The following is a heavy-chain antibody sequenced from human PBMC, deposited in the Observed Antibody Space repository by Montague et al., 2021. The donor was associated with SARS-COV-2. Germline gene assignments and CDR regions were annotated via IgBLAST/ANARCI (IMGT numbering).Heavy chain of an antibody. J-gene: IGHJ4*02. V-gene: IGHV3-48*02. D-gene: IGHD6-19*01. CDR3: VREGLAGTGYYFDY. CDR2: ISSSGDII. CDR1: GFSFRSYS. Sequence: SLRLSCAASGFSFRSYSMNWVRRAPGKGLEWVSYISSSGDIIYQADSVKGRFTISRDNAKNSLYLQMNSLRDEETAVYYCVREGLAGTGYYFDYWGQGTLVTVSS.